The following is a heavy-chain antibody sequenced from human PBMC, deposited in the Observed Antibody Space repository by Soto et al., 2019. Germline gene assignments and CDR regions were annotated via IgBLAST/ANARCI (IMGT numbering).Heavy chain of an antibody. V-gene: IGHV4-31*03. D-gene: IGHD1-1*01. CDR3: ARATGTLRSRNCDY. CDR1: GGSISTVGHY. J-gene: IGHJ4*02. Sequence: KTSETLSLTCSVSGGSISTVGHYWTWIRQPPGKGLEWIGSIYHTGSTYYSKSLRSRLTMSVDTSKSQFSPRLSSVTAADTAVYYCARATGTLRSRNCDYWGQGSLVTVSS. CDR2: IYHTGST.